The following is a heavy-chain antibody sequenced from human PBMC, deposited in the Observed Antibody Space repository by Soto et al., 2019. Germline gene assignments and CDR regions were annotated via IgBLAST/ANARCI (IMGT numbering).Heavy chain of an antibody. V-gene: IGHV3-9*01. Sequence: EVQLVESGGELVQPGRSLRLSCAASGFNLKDFAMHWVRQATGKGLEWVAGIMWDSGRIGYADSVKGRFSIFRNNTNTSLYLQMNSLRPEDTASYSCGTDILRGGMDVWGQGTTVTVTS. D-gene: IGHD1-26*01. CDR3: GTDILRGGMDV. CDR1: GFNLKDFA. CDR2: IMWDSGRI. J-gene: IGHJ6*02.